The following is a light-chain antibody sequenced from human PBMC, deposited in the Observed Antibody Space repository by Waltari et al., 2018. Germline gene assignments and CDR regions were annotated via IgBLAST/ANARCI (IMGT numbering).Light chain of an antibody. Sequence: QSALTQPPSASGSPGQSVPISCTGTSSDVGGYNYVSSYHKHPGKAPKLMIYEVSKRPSGVPDRFSGSKSGNTASLTVSGLQAEDEADYYCSSYAGSNDYVFGTGTKVTVL. CDR3: SSYAGSNDYV. V-gene: IGLV2-8*01. CDR1: SSDVGGYNY. CDR2: EVS. J-gene: IGLJ1*01.